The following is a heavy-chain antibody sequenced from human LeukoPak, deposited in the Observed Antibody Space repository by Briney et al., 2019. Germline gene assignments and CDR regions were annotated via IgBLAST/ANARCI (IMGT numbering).Heavy chain of an antibody. J-gene: IGHJ3*02. Sequence: PGGSLRLSCAASGFPFDYYAMNWVRQAPGKGLEWVSATGASGHSTYYADSVKGRFTISRDNSKTTLYLQMDSLRAEDTAVYYCARGLSTVNDALGIWGQGTMVTVSS. CDR3: ARGLSTVNDALGI. D-gene: IGHD2-2*01. CDR1: GFPFDYYA. V-gene: IGHV3-23*01. CDR2: TGASGHST.